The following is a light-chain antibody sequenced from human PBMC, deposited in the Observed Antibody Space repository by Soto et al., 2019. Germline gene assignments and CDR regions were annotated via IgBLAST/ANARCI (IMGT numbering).Light chain of an antibody. CDR1: QSISSTY. CDR2: GAS. Sequence: EIVLTQSPGTLSLSPGKRVTLSCRASQSISSTYLAWYQQKPGQAPRLLIYGASSRATGIPDRFSGSGSGTDFTLTSSRLEPEDFAVYYCQQYDSPPRTFGQGPNVE. J-gene: IGKJ1*01. CDR3: QQYDSPPRT. V-gene: IGKV3-20*01.